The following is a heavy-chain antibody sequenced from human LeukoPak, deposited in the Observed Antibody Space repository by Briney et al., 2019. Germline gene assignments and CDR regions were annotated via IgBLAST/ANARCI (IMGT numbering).Heavy chain of an antibody. CDR2: ISTSSNTI. V-gene: IGHV3-48*02. Sequence: PGGSLRLSCAASGFTFNAYTMNWVRQAPGKGLEWVSCISTSSNTIYNADSVKGRFTISRDNAKSSLCLQMNSLRDEDTAVYYCARELGYYGSGSYIPSYYYYGMDVWGQGTTVTVSS. CDR1: GFTFNAYT. D-gene: IGHD3-10*01. J-gene: IGHJ6*02. CDR3: ARELGYYGSGSYIPSYYYYGMDV.